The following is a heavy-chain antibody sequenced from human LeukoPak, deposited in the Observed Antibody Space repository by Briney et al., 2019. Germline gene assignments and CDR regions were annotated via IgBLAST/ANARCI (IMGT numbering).Heavy chain of an antibody. Sequence: SETLSLTCAVYGGSFSGYYWSWIRQPPGKGLEWIGEINHSGSTNYNPSLKSRVTISVDTSKNQFSLRLSSVTAADTAVYYCARIRTIFGVVITYYYYYKYVWGKGTTVTVSS. D-gene: IGHD3-3*01. V-gene: IGHV4-34*01. CDR1: GGSFSGYY. CDR2: INHSGST. J-gene: IGHJ6*03. CDR3: ARIRTIFGVVITYYYYYKYV.